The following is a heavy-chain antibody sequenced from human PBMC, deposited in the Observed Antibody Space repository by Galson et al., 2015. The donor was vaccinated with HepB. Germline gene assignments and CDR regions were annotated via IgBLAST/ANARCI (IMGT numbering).Heavy chain of an antibody. CDR3: AKGGGGDSSGYYYGRGYGMDV. CDR2: ISYDGNHK. CDR1: GFTFSSFG. J-gene: IGHJ6*02. V-gene: IGHV3-30*18. D-gene: IGHD3-22*01. Sequence: SLRLSCAASGFTFSSFGMHWVRQAPGKGLEWVAVISYDGNHKYYAESVKGRFTISRDNSKNTLYLQMNSLRAEDTAVYYCAKGGGGDSSGYYYGRGYGMDVWGQGTTVTVSS.